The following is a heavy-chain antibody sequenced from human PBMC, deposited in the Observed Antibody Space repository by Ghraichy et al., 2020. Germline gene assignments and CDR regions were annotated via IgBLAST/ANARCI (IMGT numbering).Heavy chain of an antibody. D-gene: IGHD2-15*01. Sequence: SETLSLTCAVYGGSFSGYYWGWIRQPPGKGLEWIGEINNSGSTNYNPSLKSRVTISVDTSKNQFSLKLSSVTAADTAVYYCARGPRRYCSGGSCQNNWFDPWGQGTLVTVSS. V-gene: IGHV4-34*01. J-gene: IGHJ5*02. CDR1: GGSFSGYY. CDR2: INNSGST. CDR3: ARGPRRYCSGGSCQNNWFDP.